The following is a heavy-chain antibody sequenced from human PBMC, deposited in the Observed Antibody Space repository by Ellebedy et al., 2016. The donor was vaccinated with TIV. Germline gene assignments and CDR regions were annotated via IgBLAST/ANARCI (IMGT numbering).Heavy chain of an antibody. J-gene: IGHJ5*02. CDR1: GFSFSTYA. Sequence: GESLKISCAASGFSFSTYAMTWVRQAPGKGPEWVSYISSSSSYIYYADSLQGRFTISRDNAKNSLYLQMNSLRAEDTAVYYCARSLEEYYYGSGALDPWGQGTLVTVSS. CDR2: ISSSSSYI. D-gene: IGHD3-10*01. CDR3: ARSLEEYYYGSGALDP. V-gene: IGHV3-21*01.